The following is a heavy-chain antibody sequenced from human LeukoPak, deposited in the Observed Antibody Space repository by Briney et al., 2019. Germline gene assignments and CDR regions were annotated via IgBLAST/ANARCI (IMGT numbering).Heavy chain of an antibody. CDR3: THSGPPITMVRGVIKDFDY. D-gene: IGHD3-10*01. CDR2: IYWDDDE. J-gene: IGHJ4*02. CDR1: GFSLNSSGVG. Sequence: SGPTLVKPPQTLTPTCTFSGFSLNSSGVGVAWIRQPPGKALEWLALIYWDDDERYSPSLKSRLTITKDTSKNQVVLTMTNMDPVDTATYYCTHSGPPITMVRGVIKDFDYWGQGTLVTVSS. V-gene: IGHV2-5*02.